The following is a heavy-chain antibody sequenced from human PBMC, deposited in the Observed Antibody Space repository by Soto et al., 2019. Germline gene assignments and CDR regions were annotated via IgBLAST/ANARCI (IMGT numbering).Heavy chain of an antibody. Sequence: SETLSLTCTVSGGSISSGGYYWSWIRQHPGKGLEWIGYIYYSGSTYYNPSLKSRVTISVDTSKNQFSLKLSSVTAADTAVYYCARGGDRKANGWLPLDYWGQGTLVTVSS. CDR1: GGSISSGGYY. CDR2: IYYSGST. J-gene: IGHJ4*02. V-gene: IGHV4-31*03. D-gene: IGHD2-8*01. CDR3: ARGGDRKANGWLPLDY.